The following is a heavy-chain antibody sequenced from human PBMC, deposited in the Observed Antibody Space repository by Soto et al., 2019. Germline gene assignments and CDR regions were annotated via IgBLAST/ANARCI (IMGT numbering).Heavy chain of an antibody. CDR3: ARGVNYYDSSGSSWFDP. Sequence: PSETLSLTCTVSGGSINSGGYSWTWIRQPPGKGLEWIGFIYHTGTTYYNPSLKSRVTISVDRSKNQFSLKLNSVTAADTPVYYCARGVNYYDSSGSSWFDPWGQGALVTVSS. J-gene: IGHJ5*02. CDR2: IYHTGTT. V-gene: IGHV4-30-2*01. CDR1: GGSINSGGYS. D-gene: IGHD3-22*01.